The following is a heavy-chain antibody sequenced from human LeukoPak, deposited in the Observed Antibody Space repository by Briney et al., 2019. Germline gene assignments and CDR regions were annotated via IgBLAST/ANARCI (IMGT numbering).Heavy chain of an antibody. CDR2: INHSGST. Sequence: PSETLSLTCAVYGGCFSGYYWSWIRQPPGKGLEWIGEINHSGSTNYNPSLKSRVTISVDTSKNQFSLKLRSVTAADTAVYYCARPSGDILTGYYGLWGQGTLVTVSS. D-gene: IGHD3-9*01. CDR1: GGCFSGYY. V-gene: IGHV4-34*01. J-gene: IGHJ4*02. CDR3: ARPSGDILTGYYGL.